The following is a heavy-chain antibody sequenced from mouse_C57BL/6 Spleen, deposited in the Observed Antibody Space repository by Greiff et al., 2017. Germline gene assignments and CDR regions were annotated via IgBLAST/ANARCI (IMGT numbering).Heavy chain of an antibody. CDR3: TRRIYYGSSQGVLDY. CDR1: GYTFTDYE. D-gene: IGHD1-1*01. CDR2: IDPETGGT. J-gene: IGHJ2*01. Sequence: VQLQQSGGELVRPGASVTLSCKASGYTFTDYEMHWVKQTPVHGLEWIGAIDPETGGTAYNQKFKGKAILTADKSSSTAYMELRSLTSEDSAVYYCTRRIYYGSSQGVLDYWGQGTTLTVSS. V-gene: IGHV1-15*01.